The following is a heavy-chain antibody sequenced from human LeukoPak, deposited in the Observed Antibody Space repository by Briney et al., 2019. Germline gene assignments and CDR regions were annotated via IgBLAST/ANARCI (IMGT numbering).Heavy chain of an antibody. D-gene: IGHD3-10*01. J-gene: IGHJ4*02. Sequence: PGGSLRLSCSVSGFTFSSYAMHWVRQAPGKGLEYVSAISSNGGSTYYADSVKGRFTISRDNSKNTLHLQMSSLRAEDTAVYYCVSLLWFGDFDYWGQGTLVTVSS. CDR1: GFTFSSYA. V-gene: IGHV3-64D*09. CDR3: VSLLWFGDFDY. CDR2: ISSNGGST.